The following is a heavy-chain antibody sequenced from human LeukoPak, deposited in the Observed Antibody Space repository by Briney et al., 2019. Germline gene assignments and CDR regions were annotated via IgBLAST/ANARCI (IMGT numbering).Heavy chain of an antibody. CDR1: GGSISSSGYY. CDR3: ARLVRGYCGGDCFDY. J-gene: IGHJ4*02. CDR2: IYYSGST. Sequence: SETLFLTCVVSGGSISSSGYYWGWIRQPPGKGLEWIGSIYYSGSTYYNPSLKSRVTISVDTSKNQFSLKLSSVTAADTAVYYCARLVRGYCGGDCFDYWGQGTLVTVSS. V-gene: IGHV4-39*01. D-gene: IGHD2-21*01.